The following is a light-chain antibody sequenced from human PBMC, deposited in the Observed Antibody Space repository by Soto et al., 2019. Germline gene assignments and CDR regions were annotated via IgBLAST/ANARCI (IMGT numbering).Light chain of an antibody. CDR2: DAS. CDR3: QQYNHYSGLT. Sequence: DIQMTQSPSILSSSVGDRVTLTCRSSQSISRCLAWYQKKPGKAPKLLIYDASSLESGVPSRFSGSGSGTELTLTIGSLQPDDFANYYCQQYNHYSGLTFGGGTKVDI. V-gene: IGKV1-5*01. CDR1: QSISRC. J-gene: IGKJ4*01.